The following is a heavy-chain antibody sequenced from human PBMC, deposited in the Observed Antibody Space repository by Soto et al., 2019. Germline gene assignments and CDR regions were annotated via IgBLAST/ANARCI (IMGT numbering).Heavy chain of an antibody. Sequence: LALTCAVCGGSISSGESYWSWIRQPPGKGLEWIAYVYYTGGSYYNPSLKSRVTISVDKSRTQFSLNLTSVTAADTAVYYCARERYCSGGSCYNYGMDVWGQGTKVTLSS. CDR3: ARERYCSGGSCYNYGMDV. V-gene: IGHV4-30-4*01. D-gene: IGHD2-15*01. J-gene: IGHJ6*02. CDR2: VYYTGGS. CDR1: GGSISSGESY.